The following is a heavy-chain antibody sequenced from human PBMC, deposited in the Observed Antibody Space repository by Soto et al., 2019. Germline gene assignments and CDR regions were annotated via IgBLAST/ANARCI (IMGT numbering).Heavy chain of an antibody. J-gene: IGHJ4*02. CDR1: GYTFTSYG. Sequence: QVQLVQSGAEVKKPGASVKVSCKASGYTFTSYGISWVRQAPGHGLEWMGWISAYNGNTNYAQKLQGRVTMTTDTSTSTAYMELRGLRSDDTAVYYCARFMRAAGTPFDMDYWGQGTLVTVSS. D-gene: IGHD6-13*01. CDR2: ISAYNGNT. V-gene: IGHV1-18*01. CDR3: ARFMRAAGTPFDMDY.